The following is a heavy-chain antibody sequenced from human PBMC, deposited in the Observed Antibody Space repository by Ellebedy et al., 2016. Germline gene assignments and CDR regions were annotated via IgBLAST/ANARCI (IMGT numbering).Heavy chain of an antibody. D-gene: IGHD3-22*01. CDR2: INSDGNST. CDR1: GFTFSNYW. Sequence: GGSLRLSCAASGFTFSNYWMHWVRQAPGKGLVWVSRINSDGNSTTYADSVKGRFTISRDNAKNTLYLQMNTLRAEDTAVYYCARGSSGYYYGWGQGTLVTVSS. CDR3: ARGSSGYYYG. V-gene: IGHV3-74*01. J-gene: IGHJ4*02.